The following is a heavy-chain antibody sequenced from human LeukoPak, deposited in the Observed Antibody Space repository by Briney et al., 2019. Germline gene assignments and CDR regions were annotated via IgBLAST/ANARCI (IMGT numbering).Heavy chain of an antibody. CDR2: ISAYNGNT. CDR1: GGTFSSYT. Sequence: ASVKVSCKASGGTFSSYTISWVRQAPGQGLEWMGWISAYNGNTNYAQKLQGRVTMTTDTSTSTAYMELRSLRSDDTAVYYCARDHPRTSDAFDIWGQGTMVTVSS. J-gene: IGHJ3*02. V-gene: IGHV1-18*01. D-gene: IGHD1-14*01. CDR3: ARDHPRTSDAFDI.